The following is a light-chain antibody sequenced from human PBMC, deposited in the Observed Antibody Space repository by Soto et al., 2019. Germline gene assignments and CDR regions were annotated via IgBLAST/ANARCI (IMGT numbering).Light chain of an antibody. V-gene: IGKV3-11*01. CDR1: QGVGRF. CDR2: GAF. J-gene: IGKJ5*01. Sequence: ESVLTQSPGTLSLSPGERATLSCRASQGVGRFLAWYQQKPGQAPRLLIYGAFNRATGIPARFSGSGSGTDFTLTISSLEPEDFAVYYCQQRNIWPPVTFGQGTRLEIK. CDR3: QQRNIWPPVT.